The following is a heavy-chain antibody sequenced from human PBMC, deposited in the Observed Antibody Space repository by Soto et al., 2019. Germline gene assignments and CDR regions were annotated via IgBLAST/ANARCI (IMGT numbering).Heavy chain of an antibody. CDR2: INHSGST. D-gene: IGHD3-10*01. Sequence: QVQLQQWGAGLLKPSETLSLTCAVYGGSFSGYYWSWIRQPPGKGLEWIGEINHSGSTNYNPSLKSRVTISVDTSKNQFSLKLSSVTAADTAVYYCARSYYGSGSSPNYWGQGTLVTVSS. CDR1: GGSFSGYY. J-gene: IGHJ4*02. V-gene: IGHV4-34*01. CDR3: ARSYYGSGSSPNY.